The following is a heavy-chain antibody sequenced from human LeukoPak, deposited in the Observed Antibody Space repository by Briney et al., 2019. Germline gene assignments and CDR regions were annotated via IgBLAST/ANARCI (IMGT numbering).Heavy chain of an antibody. CDR2: ISWNSGSI. D-gene: IGHD3-10*01. V-gene: IGHV3-9*01. CDR1: GFTFDDYA. Sequence: GGSLRLSCAASGFTFDDYAMHWVRQAPGKGLEWVSGISWNSGSIGYADSVKGRFTISRDNAKNSLYLQMNSLRAEDTALYFCAKDIDVWFGDGWFDPWGQGTLVTVSS. J-gene: IGHJ5*02. CDR3: AKDIDVWFGDGWFDP.